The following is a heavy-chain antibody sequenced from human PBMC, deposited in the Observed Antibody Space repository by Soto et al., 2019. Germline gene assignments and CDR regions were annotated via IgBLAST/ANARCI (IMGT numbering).Heavy chain of an antibody. CDR3: AREGYSYAYFDY. CDR2: IYFTGST. D-gene: IGHD5-18*01. CDR1: GGSVNSRSHY. Sequence: SETLSLTCTVSGGSVNSRSHYWSWMRQPPGKGLEWIGYIYFTGSTNYDPSLKSRVTISLDMSKNQFSLRLSSVTAADTAIYYCAREGYSYAYFDYWGQGTLVTVSS. V-gene: IGHV4-61*01. J-gene: IGHJ4*02.